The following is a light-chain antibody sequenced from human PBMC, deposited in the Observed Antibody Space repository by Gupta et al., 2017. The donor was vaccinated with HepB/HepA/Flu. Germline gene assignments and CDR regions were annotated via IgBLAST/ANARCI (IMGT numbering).Light chain of an antibody. CDR2: WAS. V-gene: IGKV4-1*01. CDR3: QQYYSSLWT. CDR1: QNLLYSSNNKNY. J-gene: IGKJ1*01. Sequence: DIVMTQSPDSLAVSLGERATIDCKSSQNLLYSSNNKNYLAWYQQKPGQPPRLLIYWASTRESGVPDRFRGSGSGIDFTLTISSLQAEDVAVYYCQQYYSSLWTFGRGTKVEIK.